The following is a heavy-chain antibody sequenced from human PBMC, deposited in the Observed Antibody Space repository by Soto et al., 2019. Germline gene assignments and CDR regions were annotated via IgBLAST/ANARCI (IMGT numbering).Heavy chain of an antibody. Sequence: QVQLVQSGGEVKKPGASVKVSCKASGYTFSNYGVSWVRQAPGQGLEWMGWITAYNGKTNYAHNFEGRVAMTIDTSTSTAYIELRSLRSDDTAVYYCARQHNDLWSDSPDFDYWGQGTLVTVSA. J-gene: IGHJ4*02. V-gene: IGHV1-18*04. D-gene: IGHD3-3*01. CDR1: GYTFSNYG. CDR3: ARQHNDLWSDSPDFDY. CDR2: ITAYNGKT.